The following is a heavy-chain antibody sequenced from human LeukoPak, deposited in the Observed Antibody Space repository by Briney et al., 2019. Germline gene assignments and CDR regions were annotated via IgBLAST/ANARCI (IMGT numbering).Heavy chain of an antibody. CDR1: GFTFSNYS. V-gene: IGHV3-21*01. D-gene: IGHD6-19*01. CDR3: ARARIAVAGSSWIH. CDR2: ISSSSNYI. Sequence: GGSLRLSCAASGFTFSNYSMNWVRQAPGKGLEWVSSISSSSNYIYYADSVKGRFTISRDNAKNSLYLQMNSLRAEDTAVYYCARARIAVAGSSWIHWGQGTLVTVSS. J-gene: IGHJ4*02.